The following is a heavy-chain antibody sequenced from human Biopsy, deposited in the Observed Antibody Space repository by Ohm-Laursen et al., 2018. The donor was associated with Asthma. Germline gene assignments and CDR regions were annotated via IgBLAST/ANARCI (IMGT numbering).Heavy chain of an antibody. CDR3: ARTHERWTSIQDDALDI. J-gene: IGHJ3*02. CDR1: GFTFSIYA. Sequence: SSLRLSCTASGFTFSIYAIHWVRQAPGKGLEWVAVISYDGGNKFYADSVKGRFTLSRDNSRNTLYLQMNSLRIEDTAIYYCARTHERWTSIQDDALDIWGQGTMVIVSS. CDR2: ISYDGGNK. D-gene: IGHD4-23*01. V-gene: IGHV3-30*03.